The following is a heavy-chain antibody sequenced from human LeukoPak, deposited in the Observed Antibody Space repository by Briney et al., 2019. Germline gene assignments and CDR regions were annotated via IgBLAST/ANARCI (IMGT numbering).Heavy chain of an antibody. CDR3: AIIVATIGHPDAFDI. V-gene: IGHV3-21*01. J-gene: IGHJ3*02. D-gene: IGHD5-12*01. CDR1: GFTFSSYW. CDR2: ISSSSSYI. Sequence: GGSLRLSCAASGFTFSSYWMSWVRQAPGKGLEWVSSISSSSSYIYYADSVKGRFTISRDNAKNSLYLQMNSLRAEDTAVYYCAIIVATIGHPDAFDIWGQGTMVTVSS.